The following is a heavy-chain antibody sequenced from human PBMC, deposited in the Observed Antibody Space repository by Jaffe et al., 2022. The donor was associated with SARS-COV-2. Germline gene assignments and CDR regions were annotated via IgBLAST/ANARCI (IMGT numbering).Heavy chain of an antibody. CDR1: GGSISSYY. CDR2: IYYSGST. J-gene: IGHJ3*02. D-gene: IGHD6-19*01. CDR3: ARGGARSSGRRDAFDI. Sequence: QVQLQESGPGLVKPSETLSLTCTVSGGSISSYYWSWIRQPPGKGLEWIGYIYYSGSTNYNPSLKSRVTISVDTSKNQFSLKLSSVTAADTAVYYCARGGARSSGRRDAFDIWGQGTMVTVSS. V-gene: IGHV4-59*01.